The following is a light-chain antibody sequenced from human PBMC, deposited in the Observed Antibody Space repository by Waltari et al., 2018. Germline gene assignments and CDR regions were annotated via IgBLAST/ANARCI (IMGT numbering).Light chain of an antibody. V-gene: IGLV2-23*03. CDR3: YSYAGSNTFV. CDR2: EGS. Sequence: QSALTQPASVSGSPGQSITISCTGTSSDVGSYNLVSWYQQHPGKASKLMIYEGSKRPSGVYNRFSGSNSGNTASLTISGLQAEGEADYYCYSYAGSNTFVFGGGTKLTVL. CDR1: SSDVGSYNL. J-gene: IGLJ2*01.